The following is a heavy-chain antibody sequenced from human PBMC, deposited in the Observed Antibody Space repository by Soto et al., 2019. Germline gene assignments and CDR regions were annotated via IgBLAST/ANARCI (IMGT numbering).Heavy chain of an antibody. CDR1: GYTFTIYW. V-gene: IGHV5-51*01. CDR2: IYPGDSET. D-gene: IGHD3-22*01. CDR3: ARHLFDSNGYPFDY. J-gene: IGHJ4*02. Sequence: GESLKISCKGSGYTFTIYWIAWVRQMPGRGLEWMGVIYPGDSETRYSPSFQGQVTISADKSISTAYLQWSSLKASDSAIYYCARHLFDSNGYPFDYWGQGTLVTVSS.